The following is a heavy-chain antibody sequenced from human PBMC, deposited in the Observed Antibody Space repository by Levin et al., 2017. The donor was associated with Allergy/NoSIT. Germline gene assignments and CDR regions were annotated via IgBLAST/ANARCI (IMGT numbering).Heavy chain of an antibody. V-gene: IGHV3-74*01. CDR2: INSDGSST. Sequence: GESLKISCAASGFTFSSYWMHWVRQAPGKGRVWVSRINSDGSSTTYADSVKGRFTISRDNAKNTLFLQMNSLRAEDTAVYYCARGPAPPVYYYYYMDVWGKGTTVTVSS. CDR1: GFTFSSYW. J-gene: IGHJ6*03. CDR3: ARGPAPPVYYYYYMDV. D-gene: IGHD2-15*01.